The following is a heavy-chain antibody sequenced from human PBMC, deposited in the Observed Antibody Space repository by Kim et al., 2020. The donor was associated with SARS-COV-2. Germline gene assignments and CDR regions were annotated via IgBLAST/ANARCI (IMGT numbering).Heavy chain of an antibody. Sequence: GGSLRLSCAASGFTFSSYGMHWVRQAPGKGLEWVAVISYDGSNKYYADSVKGRFTISRDNSKNTLYLQMNSLRAEDTAVYYCAKESQWGDSYWYFDLWGRGTLVTVSS. D-gene: IGHD2-21*02. V-gene: IGHV3-30*18. CDR1: GFTFSSYG. J-gene: IGHJ2*01. CDR3: AKESQWGDSYWYFDL. CDR2: ISYDGSNK.